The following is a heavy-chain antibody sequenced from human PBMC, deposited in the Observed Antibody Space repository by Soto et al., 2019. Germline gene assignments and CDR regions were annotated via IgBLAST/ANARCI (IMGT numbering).Heavy chain of an antibody. CDR2: ISGSGGIS. D-gene: IGHD6-19*01. V-gene: IGHV3-23*01. CDR3: ATRYSSGWSRYNWFGP. CDR1: GFTFSSYA. J-gene: IGHJ5*02. Sequence: GGSLRLSCAASGFTFSSYAMSWVRQAPGKGLEWVSIISGSGGISYYSDSVRGRFTISRDNSKNTLYLQMNGLRDDDTAMYYCATRYSSGWSRYNWFGPWGQGTLVTVS.